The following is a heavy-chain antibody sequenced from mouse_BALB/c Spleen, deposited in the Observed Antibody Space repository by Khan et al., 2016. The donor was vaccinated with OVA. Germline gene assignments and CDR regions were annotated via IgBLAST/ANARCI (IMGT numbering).Heavy chain of an antibody. Sequence: EVELVESGGGLVKPGGSLKLSCAASGFTFSTYAMSWVRQTPEKRLEWVATISSDGDYTYYPDNVTGRFTISRDNAKHILYLQMSSLRSEDTAMYYCARSAYGNFAYWGQGTLVTVSA. D-gene: IGHD2-1*01. CDR1: GFTFSTYA. J-gene: IGHJ3*01. CDR3: ARSAYGNFAY. V-gene: IGHV5-9-3*01. CDR2: ISSDGDYT.